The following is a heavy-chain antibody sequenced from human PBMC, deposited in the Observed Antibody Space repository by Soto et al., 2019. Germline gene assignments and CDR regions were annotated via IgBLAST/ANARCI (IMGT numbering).Heavy chain of an antibody. CDR2: IYHSGST. CDR3: ARVREGDGRGYWFDP. D-gene: IGHD2-21*02. Sequence: QVQLQESGPGLVKPSQTLSLTCTVSGGSISSGGYYWSWIRQHPGKGLEWIGYIYHSGSTYYNPSLKSRVTISVDTSKNQFSLKLSSVTAADTAVYYCARVREGDGRGYWFDPWGQGTLVTVSS. V-gene: IGHV4-31*03. CDR1: GGSISSGGYY. J-gene: IGHJ5*02.